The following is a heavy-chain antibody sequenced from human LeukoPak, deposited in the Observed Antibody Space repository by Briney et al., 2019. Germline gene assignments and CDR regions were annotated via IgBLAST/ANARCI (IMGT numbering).Heavy chain of an antibody. CDR2: ITPIFGTA. Sequence: SVKVSCKASGGTFSSYAISWVRQAPGQGLEWMGGITPIFGTANYAQKFQGRDTITTDESTSTAYMELSSLRSEDTAVYYCARDRSSGSVGFDPWGQGTLVTVSS. V-gene: IGHV1-69*05. D-gene: IGHD6-19*01. J-gene: IGHJ5*02. CDR3: ARDRSSGSVGFDP. CDR1: GGTFSSYA.